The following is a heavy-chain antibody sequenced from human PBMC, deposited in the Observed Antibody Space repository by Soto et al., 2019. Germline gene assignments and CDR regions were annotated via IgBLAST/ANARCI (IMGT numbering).Heavy chain of an antibody. CDR1: GGSISSSSYY. J-gene: IGHJ6*02. CDR2: IYYSGST. Sequence: SETLSLTCTVSGGSISSSSYYWGWIRQPPGKGLEWIGSIYYSGSTYYNPSLKSRVTISVDTSKNQFSLKLSSVTAADTAVYYCARHEHRHYYYYYGMDVWGQGTTVTVSS. V-gene: IGHV4-39*01. CDR3: ARHEHRHYYYYYGMDV.